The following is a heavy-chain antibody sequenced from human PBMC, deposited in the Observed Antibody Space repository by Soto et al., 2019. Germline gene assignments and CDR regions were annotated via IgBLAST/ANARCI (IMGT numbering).Heavy chain of an antibody. D-gene: IGHD6-13*01. CDR3: AKLRSSSWTQYAFDI. Sequence: GGSLRLSCAASGFTFSSYGMHWVRQTPGRGLEWVAVISYDGSNTYYTDSVKGRFTISRDNSKNTLYLQMNSLRPEDTAIYYCAKLRSSSWTQYAFDIWGHGTMVTVS. J-gene: IGHJ3*02. CDR1: GFTFSSYG. V-gene: IGHV3-30*18. CDR2: ISYDGSNT.